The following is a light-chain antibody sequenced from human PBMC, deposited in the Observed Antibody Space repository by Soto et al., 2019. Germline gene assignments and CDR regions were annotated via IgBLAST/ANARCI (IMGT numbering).Light chain of an antibody. Sequence: QSVLTQTPSASGTPGQTVTISCYGSRSNIGNNAVSWYQQFSGTAPKLLIYNNNQRPSRVPDRFSGSKSGTSASLAISGLQSEDEADYDCATWDDSLNARGVFGGGTKLTVL. CDR1: RSNIGNNA. CDR2: NNN. V-gene: IGLV1-44*01. CDR3: ATWDDSLNARGV. J-gene: IGLJ3*02.